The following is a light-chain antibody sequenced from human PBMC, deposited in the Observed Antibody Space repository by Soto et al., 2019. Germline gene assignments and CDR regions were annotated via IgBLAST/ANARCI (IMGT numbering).Light chain of an antibody. V-gene: IGKV1-5*03. CDR3: QHYYSSSEA. CDR2: QAS. J-gene: IGKJ1*01. CDR1: QTISSW. Sequence: DIQMTQSPSTLSGSVGDRVTITCRASQTISSWLAWYQQKPGKAPKLLIYQASTLKSGVPSRFSGSGSGTEFTITIRSLQPDDFATYYCQHYYSSSEAFGQGTKVDLK.